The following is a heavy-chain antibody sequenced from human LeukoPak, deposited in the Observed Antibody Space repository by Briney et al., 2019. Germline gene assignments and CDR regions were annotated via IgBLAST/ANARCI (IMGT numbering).Heavy chain of an antibody. CDR1: GGSISSYY. J-gene: IGHJ4*02. Sequence: PSETLSLTRTVSGGSISSYYWSWIRQPPGKGLEWIGYIYYSGSTNYNPSLKSRVTISVDTSKNQFSLKLSSVTAADTAVYYCAREGPSSGATFYWGQGTLVTVSS. V-gene: IGHV4-59*12. CDR2: IYYSGST. D-gene: IGHD3-10*01. CDR3: AREGPSSGATFY.